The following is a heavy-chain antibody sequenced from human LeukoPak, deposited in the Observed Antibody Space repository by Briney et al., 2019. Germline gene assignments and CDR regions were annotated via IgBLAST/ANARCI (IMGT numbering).Heavy chain of an antibody. Sequence: GGSLRLSCAASGFTFSNYAMSWVRHAPGKGLVWVSRINSDGSSTSYADSVQGRFTVSRDNAKNTLSLQMNSLRAEDTAVYYCAREKNVFPYYFDYWGQGTVVSVSS. V-gene: IGHV3-74*01. CDR2: INSDGSST. D-gene: IGHD2-21*01. CDR3: AREKNVFPYYFDY. J-gene: IGHJ4*02. CDR1: GFTFSNYA.